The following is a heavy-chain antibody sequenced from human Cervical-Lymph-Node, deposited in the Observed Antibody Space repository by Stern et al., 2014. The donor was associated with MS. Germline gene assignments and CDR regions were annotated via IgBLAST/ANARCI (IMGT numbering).Heavy chain of an antibody. CDR3: ARLTTVTTPPSN. J-gene: IGHJ4*02. V-gene: IGHV4-30-4*01. Sequence: QLQLQESAPGLVKPSQTLSLTCTVSGGSISSGDYYWSWIRQPPGKGLEWLGYIYYSGSTYYNPSLKSRVTISVNTSKNQFSLKLSSVTAADTAVYYCARLTTVTTPPSNWGQGTLVTVSS. D-gene: IGHD4-17*01. CDR2: IYYSGST. CDR1: GGSISSGDYY.